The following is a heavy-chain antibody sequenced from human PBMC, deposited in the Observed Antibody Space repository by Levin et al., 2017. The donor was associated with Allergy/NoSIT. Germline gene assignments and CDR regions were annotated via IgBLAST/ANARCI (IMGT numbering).Heavy chain of an antibody. CDR1: GFTFSDYY. D-gene: IGHD3-10*01. CDR2: ISSSGSTI. J-gene: IGHJ6*03. Sequence: GGSLRLSCAASGFTFSDYYMSWIRQAPGKGLEWVSYISSSGSTIYYADSVKGRFTISRDNAKNSLYLQMNILRAEDTAVYYCARVRHASGSYPDYFYYYYMDVWGKGTTVTVSS. V-gene: IGHV3-11*01. CDR3: ARVRHASGSYPDYFYYYYMDV.